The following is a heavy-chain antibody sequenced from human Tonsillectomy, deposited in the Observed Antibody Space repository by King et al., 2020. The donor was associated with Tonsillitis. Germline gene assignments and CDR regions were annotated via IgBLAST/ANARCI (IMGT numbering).Heavy chain of an antibody. Sequence: VQLVQSGGGLVQPGGSLRLSCAASGFTFSSYAMSWVRQAPGKGLEWVSGISGSGGSTYYADSVKGRFTISRDNSKNTMYLQMNSLRAEDTAVYYCAKGNYDSSGYYQDAFDIWGQGTMVTVSS. J-gene: IGHJ3*02. V-gene: IGHV3-23*04. CDR1: GFTFSSYA. CDR3: AKGNYDSSGYYQDAFDI. CDR2: ISGSGGST. D-gene: IGHD3-22*01.